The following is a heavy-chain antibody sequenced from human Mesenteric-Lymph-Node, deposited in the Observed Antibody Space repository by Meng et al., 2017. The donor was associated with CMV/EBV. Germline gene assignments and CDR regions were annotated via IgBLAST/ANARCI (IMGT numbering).Heavy chain of an antibody. D-gene: IGHD2-2*01. CDR2: INPNSGGT. J-gene: IGHJ3*02. CDR3: AREGVVVPAAMPGNFDAFDI. Sequence: NGYYMHWVRQAPGKGLEWMGRINPNSGGTNYAQKIQGRVTMTRETSISTAYMELSRLRSDDTAVYYCAREGVVVPAAMPGNFDAFDIWGQGTMVTVSS. V-gene: IGHV1-2*06. CDR1: NGYY.